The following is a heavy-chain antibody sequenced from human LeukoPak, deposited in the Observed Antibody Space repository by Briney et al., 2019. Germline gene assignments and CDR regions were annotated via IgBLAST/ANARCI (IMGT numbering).Heavy chain of an antibody. CDR3: ARDPNGDYIGTFDM. CDR2: ISGSGGST. Sequence: GGSLRLSCAASEFTFSSYGMSWVRQAPGKGLEWVSSISGSGGSTQYADSVQGRFAISRDNSKNTLYLQMNSLRVEDTAVYFCARDPNGDYIGTFDMWGRGTMVSVSS. CDR1: EFTFSSYG. D-gene: IGHD4-17*01. J-gene: IGHJ3*02. V-gene: IGHV3-23*01.